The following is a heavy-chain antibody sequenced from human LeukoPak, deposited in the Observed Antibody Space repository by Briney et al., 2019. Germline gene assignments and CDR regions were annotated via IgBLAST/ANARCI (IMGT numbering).Heavy chain of an antibody. CDR2: IYPGDSDT. Sequence: GESLKISCKGSGYSFTNYWIGWVRQMPGKGLEWMGIIYPGDSDTRYSPSFQGQVTISADKSISTAYLQWSSLKASDTAMYYCARQYCHSGNCFRNYYYYGMDVWGQGTTVTVSS. D-gene: IGHD2-15*01. CDR1: GYSFTNYW. J-gene: IGHJ6*02. CDR3: ARQYCHSGNCFRNYYYYGMDV. V-gene: IGHV5-51*01.